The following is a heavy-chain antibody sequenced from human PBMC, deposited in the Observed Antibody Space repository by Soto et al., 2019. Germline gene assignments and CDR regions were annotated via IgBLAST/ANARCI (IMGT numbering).Heavy chain of an antibody. CDR3: AKCGGYYYYYYMDV. V-gene: IGHV3-30*18. J-gene: IGHJ6*03. CDR1: GFTFSSYG. CDR2: ISYDGSNK. Sequence: GGSLRLSCAASGFTFSSYGMHWVRQAPGKGLEWVAVISYDGSNKYYADSVKGRFTISRDNSKNTLYLQMNSLRAEDTAVYYCAKCGGYYYYYYMDVWGKGTTVTVSS. D-gene: IGHD2-15*01.